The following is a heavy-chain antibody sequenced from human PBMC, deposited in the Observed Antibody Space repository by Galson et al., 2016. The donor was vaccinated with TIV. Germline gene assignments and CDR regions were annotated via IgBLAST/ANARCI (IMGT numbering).Heavy chain of an antibody. Sequence: TLSLTCSVSGDSISSSIYFWSWIRQPAGKGLEWIGRIYSSGTTNYNPSLKSRVARSVDTSRNQFSLKLSSVTAADTAVYYCARASSSGWDNGDDAFDKWGQGTMVTVSS. CDR1: GDSISSSIYF. D-gene: IGHD6-19*01. V-gene: IGHV4-61*02. CDR2: IYSSGTT. CDR3: ARASSSGWDNGDDAFDK. J-gene: IGHJ3*02.